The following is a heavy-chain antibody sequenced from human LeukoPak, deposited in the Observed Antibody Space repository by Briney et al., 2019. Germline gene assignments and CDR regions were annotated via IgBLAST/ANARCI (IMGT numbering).Heavy chain of an antibody. V-gene: IGHV3-30-3*01. CDR3: AKSKNGLVASAIDH. J-gene: IGHJ4*02. CDR1: GFTFNNYA. D-gene: IGHD2-2*01. Sequence: QPGRSLGLSCAASGFTFNNYAMYWVRQAPGKGLEWVAVISYDGSEKYYADSVKARFTISRDNSKKTLYLQMNSLRAEDTAVYYCAKSKNGLVASAIDHWGQGTLVTVSS. CDR2: ISYDGSEK.